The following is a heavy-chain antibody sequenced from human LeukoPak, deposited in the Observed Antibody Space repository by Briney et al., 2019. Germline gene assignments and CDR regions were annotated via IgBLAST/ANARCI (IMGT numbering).Heavy chain of an antibody. CDR3: AKDRYSGLNTIDY. V-gene: IGHV3-23*01. CDR1: GFTFNSYA. D-gene: IGHD6-13*01. J-gene: IGHJ4*02. Sequence: GGSLRLSCAASGFTFNSYAMSWVRQAPEKGLEWVATISGSGGGTYYADSVKGRFTISRDNSKSTLYLQMNSLRAEDTAVYYCAKDRYSGLNTIDYWGQGTLVTVSS. CDR2: ISGSGGGT.